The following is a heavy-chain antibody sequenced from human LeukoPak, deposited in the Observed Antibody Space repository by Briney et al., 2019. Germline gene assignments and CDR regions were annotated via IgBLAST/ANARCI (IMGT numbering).Heavy chain of an antibody. J-gene: IGHJ4*02. V-gene: IGHV3-23*01. CDR2: ISGSGGST. D-gene: IGHD6-19*01. CDR3: AKAYGSGWAPFDY. Sequence: GGSLRLSCAASGFTFSSYAMSWVRQAPGKGLEWVSTISGSGGSTDYADSVRGRFTISRDNSKNTLYLQMNSLRAEDTAVYYCAKAYGSGWAPFDYWGQGTLVTVSS. CDR1: GFTFSSYA.